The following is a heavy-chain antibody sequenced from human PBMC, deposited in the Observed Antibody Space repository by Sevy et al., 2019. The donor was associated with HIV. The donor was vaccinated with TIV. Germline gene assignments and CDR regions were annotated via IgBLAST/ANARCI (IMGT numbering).Heavy chain of an antibody. V-gene: IGHV1-24*01. Sequence: ASVKVSCKVSGYTLSQISMHWVRQAPGKGLEWMGSFDPEDGETIYAQKFQARVTMTEDTSTNTAYMELSSLRSDDTAVYYCATTKDYDDRSSSPFDSWGQGTLVTVSS. CDR3: ATTKDYDDRSSSPFDS. D-gene: IGHD3-22*01. J-gene: IGHJ4*02. CDR1: GYTLSQIS. CDR2: FDPEDGET.